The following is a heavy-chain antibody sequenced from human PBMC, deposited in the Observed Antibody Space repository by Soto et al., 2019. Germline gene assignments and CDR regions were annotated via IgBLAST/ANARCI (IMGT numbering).Heavy chain of an antibody. J-gene: IGHJ3*01. CDR1: GGSFNNYV. D-gene: IGHD1-1*01. V-gene: IGHV1-69*01. Sequence: QVQLVQSGAEVRKPGSSVKVSCEASGGSFNNYVISWLRQAPGQGLEWMGGIIPNYEAANYAQKFRGRLTITAEQANNTAYKEVNSLRPEEKATYYCGGYWNAGTLYGAFDFWGQGTTVIVS. CDR3: GGYWNAGTLYGAFDF. CDR2: IIPNYEAA.